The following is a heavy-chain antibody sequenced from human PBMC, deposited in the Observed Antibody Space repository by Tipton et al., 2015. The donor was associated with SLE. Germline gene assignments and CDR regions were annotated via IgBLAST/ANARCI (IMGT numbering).Heavy chain of an antibody. D-gene: IGHD1-26*01. CDR2: IYYSGST. CDR1: GGSISSSSYY. V-gene: IGHV4-39*01. CDR3: ARQGVVGAAVDY. J-gene: IGHJ4*02. Sequence: TLSLTCTVSGGSISSSSYYWGWIRQPPGKGLEWIGSIYYSGSTYYNPSLKSRVTISVDTSKNQFSLKLSSVTAADTAVYYCARQGVVGAAVDYWGQGTLVTVSS.